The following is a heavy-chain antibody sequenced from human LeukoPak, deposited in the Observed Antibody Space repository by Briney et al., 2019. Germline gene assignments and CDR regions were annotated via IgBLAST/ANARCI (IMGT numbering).Heavy chain of an antibody. Sequence: ASARVSCKASGYTFTGYYMHWVRQAPGQGLEWMGWINPNSGGTNYAQKFQGRVTMTRDTSISTAYMELSRLRSDDTAVYYCARDRRIGAYNWFDPWGQGTLVTVSS. CDR2: INPNSGGT. V-gene: IGHV1-2*02. CDR1: GYTFTGYY. CDR3: ARDRRIGAYNWFDP. D-gene: IGHD2-15*01. J-gene: IGHJ5*02.